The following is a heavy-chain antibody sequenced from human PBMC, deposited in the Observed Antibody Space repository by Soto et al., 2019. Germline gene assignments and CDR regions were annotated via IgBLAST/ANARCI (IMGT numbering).Heavy chain of an antibody. CDR3: ASNYYGSGSYPHYFDY. CDR2: IYHSGST. Sequence: QVQLQESGPGLVKPSGTLSLTCAVSGGSISSSNWWSWVRQPPGKGLEWIGEIYHSGSTNYNPSLKSRVTLSVDKSKNQFSLKLSSVTAADTAVYYCASNYYGSGSYPHYFDYWGQGTLVTVSS. J-gene: IGHJ4*02. CDR1: GGSISSSNW. V-gene: IGHV4-4*02. D-gene: IGHD3-10*01.